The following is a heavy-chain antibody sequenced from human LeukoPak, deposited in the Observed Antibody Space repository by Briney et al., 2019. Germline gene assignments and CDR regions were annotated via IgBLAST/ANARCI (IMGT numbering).Heavy chain of an antibody. J-gene: IGHJ6*02. CDR1: GGSFSGFY. V-gene: IGHV4-34*01. Sequence: SETLSLTCAVYGGSFSGFYWSWIRQPPGKGLEWIGEINHSGSTNYNPSLKSRVTISVDTSKNQFSLKLSSVTAADTAVYYCARDLVEGYSYGYYYYYGMDVWGQGTTVTVSS. CDR2: INHSGST. CDR3: ARDLVEGYSYGYYYYYGMDV. D-gene: IGHD5-18*01.